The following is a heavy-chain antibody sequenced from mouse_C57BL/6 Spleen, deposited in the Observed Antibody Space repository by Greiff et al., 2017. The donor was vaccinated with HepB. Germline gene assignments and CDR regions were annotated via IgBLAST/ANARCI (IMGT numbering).Heavy chain of an antibody. Sequence: EVQLQQSGPELVKPGASVKIPCKASGYTFTDYNMDWVKQSHGKSLEWIGDINPNNGGTIYNQKFKGKATLTVDKSSSTAYMELRSLTSEDTAVYYCARGYYYGSSYVGWFAYWGQGTLGTVSA. V-gene: IGHV1-18*01. J-gene: IGHJ3*01. CDR2: INPNNGGT. D-gene: IGHD1-1*01. CDR3: ARGYYYGSSYVGWFAY. CDR1: GYTFTDYN.